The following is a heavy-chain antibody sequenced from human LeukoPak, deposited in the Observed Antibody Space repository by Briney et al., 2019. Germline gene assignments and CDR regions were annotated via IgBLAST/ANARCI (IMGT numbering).Heavy chain of an antibody. CDR1: GFTLGDHA. Sequence: GGSLRLSRTGSGFTLGDHAMSWLRQAPGKGLEGVGFIRSKDYRGTTEYAASVKGRFTISRDDSASIAYLQMNSLRIEDTAVYYCARGPIQLWIHNATDVWGEGTTV. J-gene: IGHJ6*01. D-gene: IGHD5-18*01. CDR2: IRSKDYRGTT. V-gene: IGHV3-49*03. CDR3: ARGPIQLWIHNATDV.